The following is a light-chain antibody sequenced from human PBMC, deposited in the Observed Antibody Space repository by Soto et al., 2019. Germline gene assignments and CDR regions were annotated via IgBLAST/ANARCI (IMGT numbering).Light chain of an antibody. CDR3: QQGYGTPLT. J-gene: IGKJ4*01. CDR1: QNISTY. Sequence: DIKMTQSPSSLSASVGDRVTITCRASQNISTYLNWCQQKPGKAPKLLISAASSLQSGVPSRFSGSGSGTDFTLTIRSLQPEDCATYYCQQGYGTPLTFGGGTNVEIK. CDR2: AAS. V-gene: IGKV1-39*01.